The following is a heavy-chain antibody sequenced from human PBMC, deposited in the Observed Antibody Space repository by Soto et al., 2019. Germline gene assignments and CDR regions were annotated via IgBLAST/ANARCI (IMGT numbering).Heavy chain of an antibody. J-gene: IGHJ5*02. Sequence: ASVKVSCKVSGYTLTELSMHWVRQAPGKGLEWMGGFDPEDGETIYAQKFQGRVTMTEDTSTDTAYMELSSLRSEDTAVYYCATLRQQLVGNWFDPWGQGTLVTVSS. CDR1: GYTLTELS. CDR2: FDPEDGET. D-gene: IGHD6-13*01. CDR3: ATLRQQLVGNWFDP. V-gene: IGHV1-24*01.